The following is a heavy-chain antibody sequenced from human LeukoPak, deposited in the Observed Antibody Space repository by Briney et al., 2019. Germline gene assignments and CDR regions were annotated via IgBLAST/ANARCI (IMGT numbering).Heavy chain of an antibody. CDR1: GFTFSSYA. Sequence: GGSLRLSCAASGFTFSSYAMSWVRQAPGKGLEWVSAISGSGGSTYYADSVKGRFTISRDNSKNTLYLQMNSLRAEDTAVYYCAKDPQPLYSGSVPEGSLGYWGQGTLVTVSS. CDR2: ISGSGGST. D-gene: IGHD1-26*01. J-gene: IGHJ4*02. CDR3: AKDPQPLYSGSVPEGSLGY. V-gene: IGHV3-23*01.